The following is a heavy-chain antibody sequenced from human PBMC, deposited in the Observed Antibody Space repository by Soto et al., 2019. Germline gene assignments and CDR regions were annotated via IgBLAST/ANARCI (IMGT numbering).Heavy chain of an antibody. V-gene: IGHV3-23*01. Sequence: GGSLRLSCAASGFTFSSYAMSWVRQAPGKGLEWVSAISGSGGSTYYADSVKGRFTISRDNSKNTLYLQMNSLRAEDTAVYYCAKRGYSYGYRYYYYYGMDVWGQGTTVTVSS. CDR3: AKRGYSYGYRYYYYYGMDV. D-gene: IGHD5-18*01. J-gene: IGHJ6*02. CDR2: ISGSGGST. CDR1: GFTFSSYA.